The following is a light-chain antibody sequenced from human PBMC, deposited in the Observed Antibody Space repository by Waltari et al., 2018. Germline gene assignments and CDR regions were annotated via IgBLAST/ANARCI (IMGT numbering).Light chain of an antibody. CDR2: DTS. J-gene: IGKJ4*01. V-gene: IGKV3-11*01. CDR3: QQRRNWPLT. Sequence: EIVLTQSPATLPSSPGERATLSGRARQSVNMYLAWYQQRPGQAPRLLIYDTSNRATDIPARFSGSGSETDFSLTISSLEPEDFAVYYCQQRRNWPLTFGGGTKVEIK. CDR1: QSVNMY.